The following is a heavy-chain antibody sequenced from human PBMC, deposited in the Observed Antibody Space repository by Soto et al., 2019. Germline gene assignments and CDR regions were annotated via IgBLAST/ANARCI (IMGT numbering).Heavy chain of an antibody. CDR3: ARRGGWYWFDP. J-gene: IGHJ5*02. D-gene: IGHD6-19*01. CDR1: GASINSYY. CDR2: FYTNGGS. Sequence: PSETLSLTCTISGASINSYYWSWIRQPAGKGLEWLGRFYTNGGSKYNPSLKSRVTMSVDTSKNQISLRLTSVTAADTAVYYCARRGGWYWFDPWGQEPWSPSPQ. V-gene: IGHV4-4*07.